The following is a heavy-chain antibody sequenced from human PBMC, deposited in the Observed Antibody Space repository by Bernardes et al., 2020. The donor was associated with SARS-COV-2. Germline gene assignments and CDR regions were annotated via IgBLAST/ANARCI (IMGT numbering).Heavy chain of an antibody. CDR3: AGLRYFDWLLPY. D-gene: IGHD3-9*01. CDR1: GFSFSSYS. J-gene: IGHJ4*02. V-gene: IGHV3-48*01. CDR2: ISSSSDTI. Sequence: GSLRLSCAASGFSFSSYSMNWVRQAPGKGLEWVSYISSSSDTIYYADSVKGRFTISRDNANNALYLQMNSLRAEDTAVYYCAGLRYFDWLLPYWGQGTLVTVSS.